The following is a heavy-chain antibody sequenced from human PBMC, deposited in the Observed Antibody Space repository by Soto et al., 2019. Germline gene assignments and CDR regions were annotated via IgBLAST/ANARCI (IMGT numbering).Heavy chain of an antibody. CDR1: GYTFTSYG. CDR3: ARDRCDVGATNRFDP. V-gene: IGHV1-18*01. CDR2: ISAYNGNT. D-gene: IGHD1-26*01. Sequence: QVQLVQSGAEVKKPGASVKVSCKASGYTFTSYGISWVRQAPGQGLEWMGWISAYNGNTNYAKKLQGRVTRTTDTSTRTAYRELRSLRSADTAVYYCARDRCDVGATNRFDPWGQGTLVTVSS. J-gene: IGHJ5*02.